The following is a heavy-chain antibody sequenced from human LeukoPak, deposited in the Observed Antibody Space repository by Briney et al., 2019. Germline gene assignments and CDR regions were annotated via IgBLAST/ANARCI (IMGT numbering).Heavy chain of an antibody. D-gene: IGHD3-10*01. V-gene: IGHV3-23*01. Sequence: GGSLRLSCAASGFTFSSYAMSWVRQAPGKGLEWVSSISGSGGNVYYAGSVRGRFTISRDNSKNTVYLQMNSLRAEDTATYYCARDIRNYYDSGAYGWFDPWGQGTLVPVSS. CDR3: ARDIRNYYDSGAYGWFDP. CDR2: ISGSGGNV. J-gene: IGHJ5*02. CDR1: GFTFSSYA.